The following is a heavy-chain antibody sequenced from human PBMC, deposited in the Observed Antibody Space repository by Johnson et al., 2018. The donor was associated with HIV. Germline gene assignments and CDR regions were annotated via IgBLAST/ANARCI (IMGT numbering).Heavy chain of an antibody. J-gene: IGHJ3*02. V-gene: IGHV3-9*01. Sequence: EVQLVESGGGLVQPGRSLRLSCAASGFTFDDYAMHWVRQAPGKGLEWVSGISWNSGSIGYADSVKGRFTISRDNAKNSLYLQMNSLRAEDTALYYCAKGIDSSSWYAFDIWGQGTMVTVSS. D-gene: IGHD6-13*01. CDR3: AKGIDSSSWYAFDI. CDR2: ISWNSGSI. CDR1: GFTFDDYA.